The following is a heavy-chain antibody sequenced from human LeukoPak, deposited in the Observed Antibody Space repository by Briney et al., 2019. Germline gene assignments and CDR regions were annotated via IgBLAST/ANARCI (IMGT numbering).Heavy chain of an antibody. CDR3: ARTRVDNYCDSSLYYQTFDY. CDR1: GGSISSYY. V-gene: IGHV4-59*01. D-gene: IGHD3-22*01. J-gene: IGHJ4*02. CDR2: IYYSGST. Sequence: SETLSLTCTVSGGSISSYYWSWILQPSGKGLEWIGYIYYSGSTNYDPSLKSRVTISVDTSRNEFSLKLSSVTAADTAVYYCARTRVDNYCDSSLYYQTFDYWGQGTLVTASS.